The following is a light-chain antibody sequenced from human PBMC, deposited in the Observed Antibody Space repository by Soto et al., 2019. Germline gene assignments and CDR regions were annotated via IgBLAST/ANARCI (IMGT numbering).Light chain of an antibody. Sequence: SYELTQPPSVSVAPGQTGRITCGGNNIASKSVHWYQQRPGQAPVLVLYDDSNRPSGIPERFSGSNSGSTATLTISSVEAGDEADYFCQVWDISSDQYLFGTGTKVTVL. CDR3: QVWDISSDQYL. CDR1: NIASKS. V-gene: IGLV3-21*02. J-gene: IGLJ1*01. CDR2: DDS.